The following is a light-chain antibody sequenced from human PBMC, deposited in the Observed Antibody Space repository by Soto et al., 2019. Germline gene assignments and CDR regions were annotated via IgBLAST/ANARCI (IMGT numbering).Light chain of an antibody. CDR3: QQRSNWPLLT. CDR1: QSVSSSY. J-gene: IGKJ4*01. CDR2: GAS. Sequence: EIVLTQSPGTLSLSPGERATLSCRASQSVSSSYLAWYQQKPGQAPRLLIYGASNRATGIPARFSGSGSGTDFTLTISSLEPEDFAVYYCQQRSNWPLLTFGGGTKVDIK. V-gene: IGKV3-11*01.